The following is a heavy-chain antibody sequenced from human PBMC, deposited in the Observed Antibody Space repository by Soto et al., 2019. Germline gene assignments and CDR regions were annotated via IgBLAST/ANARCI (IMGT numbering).Heavy chain of an antibody. V-gene: IGHV3-21*01. CDR3: ARDRPAARRRLGDAFDI. Sequence: GGSLRLSCAASGFTFSSYSMNWVRQAPGKGLEWVSSISSSSSYIYYADSVKGRFTISRDNAKNSLYLQMNSLRAEDTAVYYCARDRPAARRRLGDAFDIWGQGTMVTVSS. J-gene: IGHJ3*02. D-gene: IGHD6-6*01. CDR2: ISSSSSYI. CDR1: GFTFSSYS.